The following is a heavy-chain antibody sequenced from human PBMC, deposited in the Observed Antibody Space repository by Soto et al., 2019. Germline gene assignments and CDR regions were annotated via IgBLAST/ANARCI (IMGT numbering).Heavy chain of an antibody. CDR3: VKTMGVPPPYSFDF. J-gene: IGHJ4*02. D-gene: IGHD1-26*01. CDR2: ISGSGGST. Sequence: EVQLLESGGGLVQPGGSLRLSCTVPGFTFTGSAMNGSRQAPGRGLGWVSVISGSGGSTYYADSVKGRFTISRDNSKNTLYLQMDSLRADDTAVYYCVKTMGVPPPYSFDFWGQGTLVTVSS. V-gene: IGHV3-23*01. CDR1: GFTFTGSA.